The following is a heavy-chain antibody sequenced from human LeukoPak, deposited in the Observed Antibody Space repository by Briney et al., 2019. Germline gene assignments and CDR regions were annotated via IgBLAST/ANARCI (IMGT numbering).Heavy chain of an antibody. CDR3: TRLSATYYVDS. Sequence: GGSLRLSCAVSGFTFSDHYIDWVRQSPEKGLEWVGRSRNTYTTEYAASVKGRFTISRDGSKNSLYLQMNSLKTEDTAMYYCTRLSATYYVDSWGQGTLVTVSS. D-gene: IGHD1-26*01. CDR1: GFTFSDHY. CDR2: SRNTYTT. J-gene: IGHJ4*02. V-gene: IGHV3-72*01.